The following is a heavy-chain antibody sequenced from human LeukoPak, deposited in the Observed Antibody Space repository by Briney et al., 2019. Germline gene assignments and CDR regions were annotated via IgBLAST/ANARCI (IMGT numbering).Heavy chain of an antibody. D-gene: IGHD3-10*01. V-gene: IGHV4-34*01. CDR3: ARRTKYYYGSGSYWPT. CDR2: INHSGST. CDR1: GGSFSGYY. Sequence: PSETLSLTCAVYGGSFSGYYWSWIRQSPGKALEWIGEINHSGSTNYNPSLKSRVTISVDTSKNQFSLKLSSVTAADTAVYYCARRTKYYYGSGSYWPTWGQGTLVTVSS. J-gene: IGHJ5*02.